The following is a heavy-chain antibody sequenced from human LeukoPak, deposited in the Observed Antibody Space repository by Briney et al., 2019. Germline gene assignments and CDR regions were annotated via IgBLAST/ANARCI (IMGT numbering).Heavy chain of an antibody. CDR2: IYYSGST. CDR3: ARHFVYYGSGSYSFFDY. D-gene: IGHD3-10*01. Sequence: SETLSLTCTVSGGSISSYYWSWIRQPPGKGLEWIGYIYYSGSTNYNPSLKSRVTISVDTSKNQFSLKLSSVTAADTAVYYCARHFVYYGSGSYSFFDYWGQGTLVTVSS. CDR1: GGSISSYY. J-gene: IGHJ4*02. V-gene: IGHV4-59*08.